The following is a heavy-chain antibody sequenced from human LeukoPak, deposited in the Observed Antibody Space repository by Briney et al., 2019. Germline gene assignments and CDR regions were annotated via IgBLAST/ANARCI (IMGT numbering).Heavy chain of an antibody. V-gene: IGHV3-7*01. J-gene: IGHJ6*03. CDR2: IKQDGSEK. CDR3: ARDESQENYDFWSGYSTYYYYYMDV. CDR1: GFTFSNYW. D-gene: IGHD3-3*01. Sequence: GGSLRLSCAASGFTFSNYWMSWVRQAPGKGLEWVANIKQDGSEKYYVDSVKGRFTISRDNAKNSLYLQMNSLRAEDTAVYYCARDESQENYDFWSGYSTYYYYYMDVWGKGTTVTVSS.